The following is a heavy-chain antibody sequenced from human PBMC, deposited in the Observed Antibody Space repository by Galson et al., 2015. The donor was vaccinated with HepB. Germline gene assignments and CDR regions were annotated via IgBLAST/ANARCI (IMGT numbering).Heavy chain of an antibody. J-gene: IGHJ3*02. CDR1: DYTFTSYG. CDR2: ISTYSGDT. Sequence: SVKVSCKASDYTFTSYGINWVRQAPGQGLEWMGWISTYSGDTNYAQHLQGRVTLTSDTSTSTVYMELGSLRSDDTAVYFCARDFIPFAFDIWGQGTMVTVSS. CDR3: ARDFIPFAFDI. D-gene: IGHD3-16*01. V-gene: IGHV1-18*01.